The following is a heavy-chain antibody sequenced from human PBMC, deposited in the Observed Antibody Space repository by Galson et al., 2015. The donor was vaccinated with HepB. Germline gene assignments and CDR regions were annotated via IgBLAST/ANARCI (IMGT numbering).Heavy chain of an antibody. CDR1: GFTFSNHA. J-gene: IGHJ4*02. V-gene: IGHV3-30*04. CDR2: FSSDGSNK. Sequence: SLRLSCAASGFTFSNHAMHWVRQAPGMGLEWVALFSSDGSNKLYTDSVKGRFTISRDNSKNTLYLQVNSLRAEDTAVYYCARGDLTMTGRYFDSRGQGSMVTVSS. CDR3: ARGDLTMTGRYFDS. D-gene: IGHD3-9*01.